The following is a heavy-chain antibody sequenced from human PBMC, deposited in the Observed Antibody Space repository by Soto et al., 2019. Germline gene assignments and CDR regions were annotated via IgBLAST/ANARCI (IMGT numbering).Heavy chain of an antibody. CDR2: INPSGGST. CDR1: GYTFTSYY. CDR3: ARELASGAAALYLNLVDY. Sequence: GASVKVSCKASGYTFTSYYMHWVRQAPGQGLEWMGIINPSGGSTSYAQKFQGRVTMTRDTSTSTVYMELSSLRSEDTAVYYCARELASGAAALYLNLVDYWGQGTLVTVSS. J-gene: IGHJ4*02. D-gene: IGHD6-13*01. V-gene: IGHV1-46*03.